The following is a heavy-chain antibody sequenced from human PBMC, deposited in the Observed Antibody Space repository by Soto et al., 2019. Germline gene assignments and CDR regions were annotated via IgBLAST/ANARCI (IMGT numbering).Heavy chain of an antibody. CDR3: AKGTEEITVLAAFDI. J-gene: IGHJ3*02. CDR2: ISWNSGSI. CDR1: GFTFDDYA. V-gene: IGHV3-9*01. D-gene: IGHD3-16*01. Sequence: GWSLRLSCAASGFTFDDYAMHWVRQAPGKGLEWVSGISWNSGSIGYADSVKGRFTISRDNAKNSLYLQMNSLRAEDTALYYCAKGTEEITVLAAFDIWGQGTMVTVSS.